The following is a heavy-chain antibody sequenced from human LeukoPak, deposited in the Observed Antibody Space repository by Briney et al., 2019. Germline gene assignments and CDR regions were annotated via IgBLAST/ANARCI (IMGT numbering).Heavy chain of an antibody. Sequence: ASVKVSCKASGGTFSSYAISWVRQAPGQGLEWMGWISAYNGNTNYAQKLQGRVTMTTDTSTSTAYMELRSLRSDDTAVYYCARDAIIAVADPGIHWYFDLWGRGTLVTVSS. CDR3: ARDAIIAVADPGIHWYFDL. D-gene: IGHD6-19*01. V-gene: IGHV1-18*01. CDR2: ISAYNGNT. J-gene: IGHJ2*01. CDR1: GGTFSSYA.